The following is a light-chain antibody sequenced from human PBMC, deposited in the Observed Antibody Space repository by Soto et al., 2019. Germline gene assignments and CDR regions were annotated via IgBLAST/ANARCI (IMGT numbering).Light chain of an antibody. CDR1: QSVSSNF. J-gene: IGKJ1*01. V-gene: IGKV3-20*01. CDR3: QQYGSLPRT. Sequence: ENVLTQSPGTLSLSPGERATLSCRASQSVSSNFLAWYQQRPGQAPRLLISGASSRASGIPDGFSGSGSGTDFTLTISRLEPEDFAVYYCQQYGSLPRTFGQGTKVDI. CDR2: GAS.